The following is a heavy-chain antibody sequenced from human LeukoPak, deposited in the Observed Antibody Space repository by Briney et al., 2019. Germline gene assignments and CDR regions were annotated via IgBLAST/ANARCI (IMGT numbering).Heavy chain of an antibody. J-gene: IGHJ4*02. CDR3: AKEKDFVVVTAYDY. D-gene: IGHD2-21*02. Sequence: PGGSLRLSCAASGFTFSSYAMSWVRQAPGKGLEWVSAISGSGGSTYYADSVKGRFTVSRDNSKNTLYLQMNSLRAEDTAVYYCAKEKDFVVVTAYDYWGQGTLVTVSS. V-gene: IGHV3-23*01. CDR2: ISGSGGST. CDR1: GFTFSSYA.